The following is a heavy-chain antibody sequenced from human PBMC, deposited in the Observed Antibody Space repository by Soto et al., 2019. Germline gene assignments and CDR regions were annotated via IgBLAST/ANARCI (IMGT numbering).Heavy chain of an antibody. Sequence: SETLSLTCTVSGGSISSYYWIWIRQPPGKGLEWIGYIYYSGSTNYNPSLKSRVTISVDTSKNQFSLKLSSVTAADTAVYYCARLNFFRIQRKEYYFDYWGQGTLVTVSS. D-gene: IGHD2-21*01. CDR3: ARLNFFRIQRKEYYFDY. J-gene: IGHJ4*02. V-gene: IGHV4-59*08. CDR1: GGSISSYY. CDR2: IYYSGST.